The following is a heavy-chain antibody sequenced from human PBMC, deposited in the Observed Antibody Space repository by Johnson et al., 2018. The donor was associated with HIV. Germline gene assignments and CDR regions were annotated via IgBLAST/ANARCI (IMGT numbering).Heavy chain of an antibody. V-gene: IGHV3-11*04. CDR1: GFMFSDYY. J-gene: IGHJ3*02. CDR3: AREYYYDSSGYNAFDI. Sequence: QVQLVESGGGLVKPGGSLRLSCAASGFMFSDYYMSWIRQAPGKGLEWVSSISSSRSTIYYADSVKGRFTISRDNSKNTLYLQMNSLRAEDTAVYYCAREYYYDSSGYNAFDIWGQGTMVTVSS. CDR2: ISSSRSTI. D-gene: IGHD3-22*01.